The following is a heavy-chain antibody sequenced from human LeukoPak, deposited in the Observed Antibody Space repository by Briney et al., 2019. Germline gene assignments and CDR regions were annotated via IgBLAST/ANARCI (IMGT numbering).Heavy chain of an antibody. V-gene: IGHV3-23*01. CDR2: ISGSGGST. D-gene: IGHD5-12*01. CDR3: AKFGGGYDSDDAFDI. CDR1: RFTFSSYA. Sequence: PGGSLRLSCAASRFTFSSYAMSWVRQAPGKRLEWVSAISGSGGSTYYADSVKGRFTISRDNSKNTLYLQMNSLRAEDTAVYYCAKFGGGYDSDDAFDIWGQGTMVTVSS. J-gene: IGHJ3*02.